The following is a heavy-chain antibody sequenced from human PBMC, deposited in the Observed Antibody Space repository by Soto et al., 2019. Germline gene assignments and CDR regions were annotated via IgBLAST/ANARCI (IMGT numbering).Heavy chain of an antibody. CDR3: ARASASSKLRGVVIN. CDR1: GASIITDNW. V-gene: IGHV4-4*02. CDR2: IYHIGNT. Sequence: QVQLQESGPGLVKPSGTLSLTCALSGASIITDNWWSWVRQPPGKELEWIGEIYHIGNTNFNPSVKSRVTISVDTSKNQFSLTVSSVTAADTAIYYCARASASSKLRGVVINWGQGTLVTVSS. J-gene: IGHJ4*02. D-gene: IGHD3-10*01.